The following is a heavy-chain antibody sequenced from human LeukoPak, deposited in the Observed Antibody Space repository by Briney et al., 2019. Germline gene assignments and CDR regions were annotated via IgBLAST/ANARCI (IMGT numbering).Heavy chain of an antibody. J-gene: IGHJ3*02. CDR3: ARAPQGFLSTFARAFDI. CDR2: IHTSGSP. CDR1: GGSIRNYY. V-gene: IGHV4-4*07. D-gene: IGHD2/OR15-2a*01. Sequence: SETLSLTCTVSGGSIRNYYWNWMRQPAGSGLESIGRIHTSGSPNYNPSLKSRVTMSIDTSKNPFSLKLSSVTAADTPVDYCARAPQGFLSTFARAFDIWGQGTLVTVSS.